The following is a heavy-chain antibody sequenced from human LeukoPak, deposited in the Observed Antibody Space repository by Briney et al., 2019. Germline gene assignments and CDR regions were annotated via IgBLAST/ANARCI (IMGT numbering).Heavy chain of an antibody. CDR3: ARGGYYDSSGYYLRSPDY. CDR2: ISYDGSNK. CDR1: EFTFSSYG. D-gene: IGHD3-22*01. V-gene: IGHV3-30*19. J-gene: IGHJ4*02. Sequence: GGSLRLSCAASEFTFSSYGMHWVRQAPGKGLEWVAVISYDGSNKYYADSVKGRFTISRDNSKNTLYLQMNSLRAEDTAVYYCARGGYYDSSGYYLRSPDYWGQGTLVTVSS.